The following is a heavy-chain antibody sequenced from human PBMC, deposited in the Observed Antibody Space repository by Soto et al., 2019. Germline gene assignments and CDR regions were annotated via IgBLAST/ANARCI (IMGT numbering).Heavy chain of an antibody. CDR1: SDSISRSHW. D-gene: IGHD3-16*01. CDR3: ARGSFVPHYYYYHRDV. CDR2: IYYSGSV. J-gene: IGHJ6*03. V-gene: IGHV4-4*02. Sequence: SETLSLTCAVSSDSISRSHWLTWVRQSPGKGLEWLGDIYYSGSVYYNPSLRSRISISMDKSNNQFSLNLSSVTAADTAVYYSARGSFVPHYYYYHRDVGGKGTRVTVSS.